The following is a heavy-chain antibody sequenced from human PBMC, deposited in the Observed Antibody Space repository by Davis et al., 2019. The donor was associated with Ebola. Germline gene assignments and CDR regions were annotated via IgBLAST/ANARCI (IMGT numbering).Heavy chain of an antibody. CDR2: ISSSSSYT. CDR3: VRDTIVGPTTFDF. J-gene: IGHJ4*02. D-gene: IGHD1-26*01. Sequence: PGGSLRLSCAASGFTFSDYYMSWIRQAPGKGLEWVSYISSSSSYTNYADSVKGRFTISRDNAKNSLYLQMNSLRAEDTAVYYCVRDTIVGPTTFDFWGQGTLVTVSS. CDR1: GFTFSDYY. V-gene: IGHV3-11*06.